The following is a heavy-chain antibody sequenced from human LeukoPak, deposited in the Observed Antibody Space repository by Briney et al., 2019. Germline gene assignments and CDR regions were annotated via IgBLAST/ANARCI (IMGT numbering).Heavy chain of an antibody. Sequence: GGSLRPSCAASGFAFSTFAMNWVRQAPGKGLEWVSALSGNGVKTYYADSVKGRFTISRDNSGNTLYLQMNSLRAEDTAIYFCAKDLNYAFDYWGQGAVVTVSS. CDR2: LSGNGVKT. V-gene: IGHV3-23*01. D-gene: IGHD1-7*01. J-gene: IGHJ4*02. CDR3: AKDLNYAFDY. CDR1: GFAFSTFA.